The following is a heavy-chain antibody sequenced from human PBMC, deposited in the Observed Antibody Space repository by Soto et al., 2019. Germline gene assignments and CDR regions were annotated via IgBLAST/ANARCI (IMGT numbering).Heavy chain of an antibody. D-gene: IGHD3-10*01. J-gene: IGHJ6*02. Sequence: GASVKVSCKASGYTFTGYYMHWVRQAPGQGLEWMGWINPNSGGTNYAQKFQGWVTMTRDTSISTAYMELSRLRSDDTAVYYCARDRGITMVRGAQYYYYGMDVWGQGTTVTVSS. V-gene: IGHV1-2*04. CDR2: INPNSGGT. CDR1: GYTFTGYY. CDR3: ARDRGITMVRGAQYYYYGMDV.